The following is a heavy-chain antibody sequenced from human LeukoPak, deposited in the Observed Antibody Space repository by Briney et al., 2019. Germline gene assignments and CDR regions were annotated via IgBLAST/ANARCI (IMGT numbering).Heavy chain of an antibody. D-gene: IGHD1-14*01. Sequence: GGSLRLSCAASGFTFSSYWMSWVRQAPGKGLEWVAFIRYDGSNIHYADSVKGRFTISRDNSKNTLYLQMNSLRAEDTAVYYCASQKEPATSFDYWGQGTLVTVSS. J-gene: IGHJ4*02. CDR3: ASQKEPATSFDY. CDR2: IRYDGSNI. V-gene: IGHV3-30*02. CDR1: GFTFSSYW.